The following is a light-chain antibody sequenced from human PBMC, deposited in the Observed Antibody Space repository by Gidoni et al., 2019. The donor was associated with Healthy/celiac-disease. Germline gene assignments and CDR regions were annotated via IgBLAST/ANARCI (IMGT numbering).Light chain of an antibody. V-gene: IGKV1-39*01. J-gene: IGKJ4*01. CDR2: AAS. CDR1: QSISSY. CDR3: QQSYSTLGVT. Sequence: DIQMTQSPSSLSASVGDRVTITCRASQSISSYLNWYQQKPGKAPKLLIYAASSLQSGVPSRFSGSGSGTDFTLTISSLQPDDFATYYCQQSYSTLGVTFGGGTKVEIK.